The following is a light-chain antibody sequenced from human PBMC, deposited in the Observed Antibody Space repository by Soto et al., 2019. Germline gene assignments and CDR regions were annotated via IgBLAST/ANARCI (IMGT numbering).Light chain of an antibody. J-gene: IGKJ1*01. CDR2: SAS. CDR3: QQYSTTPQT. Sequence: AIRMTQSPSSLSASTGDRVTITCRASQGISSYLAWYQQKPGKAPKLLIYSASTLQSGVPLRFSGSGSGTDFTLTITRLQSEDYGPYYCQQYSTTPQTFGQGTKVEV. V-gene: IGKV1-8*01. CDR1: QGISSY.